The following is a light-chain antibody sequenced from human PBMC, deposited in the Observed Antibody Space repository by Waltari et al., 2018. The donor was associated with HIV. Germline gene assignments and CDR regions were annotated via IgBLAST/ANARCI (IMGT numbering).Light chain of an antibody. Sequence: EIVLTQSPDTLSLFPGERATLSCRASQRVSSSFLAWYQQKPGQAPRHLIFGANTRATGIADRFRGSGSGTDFTLIINRLEPEDFAVYHCQQYGTSPQTFGQGTKVEIK. CDR2: GAN. V-gene: IGKV3-20*01. CDR3: QQYGTSPQT. CDR1: QRVSSSF. J-gene: IGKJ1*01.